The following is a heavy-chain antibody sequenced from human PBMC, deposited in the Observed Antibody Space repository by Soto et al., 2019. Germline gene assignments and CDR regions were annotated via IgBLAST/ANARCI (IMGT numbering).Heavy chain of an antibody. Sequence: KSGGSLRLSCEASGFTISDYYMSWIRQAPGKGLEWVSYISSVGTTTYYADSVKGRFSISMDNAKNSLYLQMNSLRAEDSAVYFCAKDQEGSGSHWLGYKYYGMDVWGRGTTVTVSS. V-gene: IGHV3-11*01. J-gene: IGHJ6*02. CDR3: AKDQEGSGSHWLGYKYYGMDV. D-gene: IGHD3-10*01. CDR1: GFTISDYY. CDR2: ISSVGTTT.